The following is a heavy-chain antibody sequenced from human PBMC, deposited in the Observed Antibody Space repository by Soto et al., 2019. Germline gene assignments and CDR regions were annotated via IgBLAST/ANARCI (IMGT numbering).Heavy chain of an antibody. CDR2: INPNSSGT. CDR1: GYSLRSNY. J-gene: IGHJ6*02. V-gene: IGHV1-2*02. Sequence: QVQLVQSGAEVKKPGASVKVSCKASGYSLRSNYVHWVRQAPGQGLERMGWINPNSSGTVYAQKFQGRVSMTRDASLPTAYMQLNRLTSDDTAVYYCARDLIVEGLDNYGMDVWGEGTSVTV. D-gene: IGHD3-22*01. CDR3: ARDLIVEGLDNYGMDV.